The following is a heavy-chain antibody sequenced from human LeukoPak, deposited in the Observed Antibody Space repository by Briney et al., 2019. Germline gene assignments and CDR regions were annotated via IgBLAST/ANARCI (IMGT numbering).Heavy chain of an antibody. CDR2: ISGSGGST. CDR3: ACDYGGNSGVDY. D-gene: IGHD4-23*01. CDR1: GFTFSSYA. V-gene: IGHV3-23*01. Sequence: PGGSLRLSCAASGFTFSSYAMSWVRQAPGKGLEWVSAISGSGGSTYYADSVKGRFTISRDNSKNTLYLQMNSLGAEDTAVYYCACDYGGNSGVDYWGQGTLVTVSS. J-gene: IGHJ4*02.